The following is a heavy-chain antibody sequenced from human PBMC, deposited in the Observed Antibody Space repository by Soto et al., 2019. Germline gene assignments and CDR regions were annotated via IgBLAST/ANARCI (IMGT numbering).Heavy chain of an antibody. Sequence: QPGGSLRLSCAASGFTFSSYGMHWVRQAPGKGLEWVAVIWYDGSNKYYADSVKGRFTISRDNSKNTLYLQMNSLRAEDTAVYYCARDWVQLERPVKGGMDVWGQGTTVTVSS. CDR2: IWYDGSNK. D-gene: IGHD1-1*01. V-gene: IGHV3-33*01. J-gene: IGHJ6*02. CDR3: ARDWVQLERPVKGGMDV. CDR1: GFTFSSYG.